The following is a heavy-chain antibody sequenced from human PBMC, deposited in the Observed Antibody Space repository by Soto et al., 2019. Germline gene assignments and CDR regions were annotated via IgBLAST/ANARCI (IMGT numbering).Heavy chain of an antibody. V-gene: IGHV3-48*01. CDR1: GFTFSTYS. CDR2: IGSGSRTI. J-gene: IGHJ4*02. CDR3: ASTDRFDY. Sequence: EVQLVESGGGLVQPGGSLRLSCAASGFTFSTYSMSWVRQAPGKGLEWVSYIGSGSRTIYYADSVKGRFTISRDNAKNSLYLQMNSLRAEDTAVYDCASTDRFDYWGQGTLVTVSS.